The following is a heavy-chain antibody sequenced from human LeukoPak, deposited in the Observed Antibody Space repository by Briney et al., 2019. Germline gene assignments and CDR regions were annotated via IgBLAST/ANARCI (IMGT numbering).Heavy chain of an antibody. V-gene: IGHV4-4*07. CDR1: GGSISSYY. J-gene: IGHJ2*01. CDR2: IYTSGST. D-gene: IGHD6-13*01. Sequence: SETLSLTCTVSGGSISSYYWSWIRQPAGKGLEWIGRIYTSGSTNYNPSLKSRVTISVDKSKNQFSLKLSSVTAADTAVYHCARMGRGSSWLLFDLWGRGTLVTVSS. CDR3: ARMGRGSSWLLFDL.